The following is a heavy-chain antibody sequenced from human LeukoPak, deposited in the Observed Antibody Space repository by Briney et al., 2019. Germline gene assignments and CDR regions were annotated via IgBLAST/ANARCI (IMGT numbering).Heavy chain of an antibody. D-gene: IGHD6-6*01. CDR1: GFTFSSYW. CDR3: ARGEYSGGPYCYYGMDV. CDR2: IKQDGSEK. V-gene: IGHV3-7*03. Sequence: GGSLRLSCAASGFTFSSYWMSWVRQAPGKGLEWVANIKQDGSEKYYVDSVKGRFTISRDNAKNSLYLQMNSLRAEDTAVYYCARGEYSGGPYCYYGMDVWGKGTTVTVSS. J-gene: IGHJ6*04.